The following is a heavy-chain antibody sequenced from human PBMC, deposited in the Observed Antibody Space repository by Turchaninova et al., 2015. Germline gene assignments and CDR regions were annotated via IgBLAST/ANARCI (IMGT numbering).Heavy chain of an antibody. CDR1: GFTFQNYE. CDR2: ISSRGDTI. Sequence: EVQLVESGGGLVQHENSLKHFCADSGFTFQNYEMNWVRQAPGNGLEWVSFISSRGDTIYYADSVKGRFTISRDNAKNSLYLQMNSLRADDTSVYSCARGVLESHTYYGMDVWGQGTKVTV. CDR3: ARGVLESHTYYGMDV. J-gene: IGHJ6*02. V-gene: IGHV3-48*03. D-gene: IGHD3-10*02.